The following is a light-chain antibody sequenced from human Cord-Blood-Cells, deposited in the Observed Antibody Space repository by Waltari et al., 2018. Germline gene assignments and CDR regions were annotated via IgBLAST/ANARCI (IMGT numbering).Light chain of an antibody. Sequence: AIRMTQSPSSFSASPGDRVPITCRASQGISRYLAWYQQKPGKAPKLLIYAASTLQSGVPSRFSGSGSGTDFTLTISCLQSEDFATYYCQQYYSYPESFGQGTKLEIK. CDR1: QGISRY. CDR2: AAS. J-gene: IGKJ2*03. V-gene: IGKV1-8*01. CDR3: QQYYSYPES.